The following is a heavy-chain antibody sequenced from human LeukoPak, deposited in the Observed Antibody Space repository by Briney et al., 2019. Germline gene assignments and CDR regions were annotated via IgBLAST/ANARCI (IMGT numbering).Heavy chain of an antibody. V-gene: IGHV4-34*01. Sequence: PSETLSLTCAVYGGSFSGYYWSWIRQPPGKGLEWIGEINHSGSTNYNPSLKSRVTISVDTSKNQFSLKLSSVTAADTAVYYCARAPPPLFLIAVAGGDYYYGMDVWGQGTTVTVSS. CDR1: GGSFSGYY. CDR2: INHSGST. J-gene: IGHJ6*02. CDR3: ARAPPPLFLIAVAGGDYYYGMDV. D-gene: IGHD6-19*01.